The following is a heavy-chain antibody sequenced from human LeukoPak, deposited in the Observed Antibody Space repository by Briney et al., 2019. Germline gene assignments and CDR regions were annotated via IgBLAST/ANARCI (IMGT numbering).Heavy chain of an antibody. CDR2: IYYSGST. Sequence: PSETLSLTCTVSGGSISSYYWSWIRQPPGKGLEWIGYIYYSGSTNYNPSLKSRVAISADTSKNQFSLKLNSATAADTAVYYCARFRTDYYDTSGFYSSYLDYWGHGILVTVSS. V-gene: IGHV4-59*08. J-gene: IGHJ4*01. CDR1: GGSISSYY. D-gene: IGHD3-22*01. CDR3: ARFRTDYYDTSGFYSSYLDY.